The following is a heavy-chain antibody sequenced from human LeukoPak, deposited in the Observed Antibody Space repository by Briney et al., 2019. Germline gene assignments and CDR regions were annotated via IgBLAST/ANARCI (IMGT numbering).Heavy chain of an antibody. CDR2: ISGSGGTP. Sequence: GGSLRLSCAASGFTFSSYAMSWVRQAPGKGLEWVSAISGSGGTPYYADSVKGRFTISRDNSKSTLYLQMNSLRVEDTAVYYCMSMSFSSSWDYWGQGTLVTVSS. CDR1: GFTFSSYA. J-gene: IGHJ4*02. CDR3: MSMSFSSSWDY. D-gene: IGHD6-13*01. V-gene: IGHV3-23*01.